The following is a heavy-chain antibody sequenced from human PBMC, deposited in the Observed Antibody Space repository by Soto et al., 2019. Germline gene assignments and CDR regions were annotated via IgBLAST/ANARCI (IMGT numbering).Heavy chain of an antibody. CDR1: GGTFSSYA. D-gene: IGHD3-16*01. J-gene: IGHJ4*02. CDR3: ARGLRPWYYFDY. CDR2: IIPIFGTA. V-gene: IGHV1-69*06. Sequence: ASVKVSCKASGGTFSSYAISWVRQAPGQGLEWMGGIIPIFGTANYAQKFQGRVTITADKSTSTAYMELSSLRSEDTAVYYCARGLRPWYYFDYWGQGTLVTVSS.